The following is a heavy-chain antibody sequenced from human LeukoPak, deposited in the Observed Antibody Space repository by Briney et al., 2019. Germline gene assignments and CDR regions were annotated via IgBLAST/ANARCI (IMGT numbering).Heavy chain of an antibody. Sequence: GGSLRLSCAASGVTFSSYAMSWVRQAPGKGLEWVSAISGSGGSTYYADSVKGRFTISRDNSKNTLYLQMNSLRAEDTAVYYCAKGGWRGIVRYCSSTSCSPGFDYWGQGTLVTVSS. CDR2: ISGSGGST. J-gene: IGHJ4*02. V-gene: IGHV3-23*01. CDR3: AKGGWRGIVRYCSSTSCSPGFDY. CDR1: GVTFSSYA. D-gene: IGHD2-2*01.